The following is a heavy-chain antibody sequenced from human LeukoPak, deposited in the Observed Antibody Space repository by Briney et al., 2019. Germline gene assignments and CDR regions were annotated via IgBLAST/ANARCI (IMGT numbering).Heavy chain of an antibody. V-gene: IGHV1-46*01. CDR2: IYPRDGST. CDR1: GYIFTSNY. CDR3: ARDQEGFDY. J-gene: IGHJ4*02. Sequence: ASVKVSCKASGYIFTSNYIHWVRQAPGQGLEWMGMIYPRDGSTSYAQRFQDRVSVTRDTSTSTVHMELSGLRSEDTAVYYCARDQEGFDYWGQGTQVTVSS.